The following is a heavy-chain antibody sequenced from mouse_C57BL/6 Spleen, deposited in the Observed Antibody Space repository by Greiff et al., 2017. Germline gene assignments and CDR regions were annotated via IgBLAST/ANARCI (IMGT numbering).Heavy chain of an antibody. J-gene: IGHJ3*01. CDR2: ISDGGSYT. CDR3: ASLELGRGWFAY. D-gene: IGHD4-1*01. V-gene: IGHV5-4*01. CDR1: GFTFSSYA. Sequence: EVQGVESGGGLVKPGGSLKLSCAASGFTFSSYAMSWVRQTPEKRLEWVATISDGGSYTYYPDNVKGRFTISRDNAKNNLYLQMSHLKSEDTAMYYCASLELGRGWFAYWGQGTLVTVSA.